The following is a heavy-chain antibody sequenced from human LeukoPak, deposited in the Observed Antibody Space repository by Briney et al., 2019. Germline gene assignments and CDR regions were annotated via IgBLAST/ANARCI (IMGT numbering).Heavy chain of an antibody. CDR1: GFTFSSYT. V-gene: IGHV3-48*01. CDR2: TTSSGKTI. J-gene: IGHJ4*02. CDR3: ARQAICGDICYYRHLDL. D-gene: IGHD2-21*01. Sequence: PGGSLRLSCAASGFTFSSYTMNWVRQAPGKGLEWVSYTTSSGKTIYYADSLEGRFTISRDNAKNSLYLQMSSLRAEDTALYYCARQAICGDICYYRHLDLWGQGTLVTVSS.